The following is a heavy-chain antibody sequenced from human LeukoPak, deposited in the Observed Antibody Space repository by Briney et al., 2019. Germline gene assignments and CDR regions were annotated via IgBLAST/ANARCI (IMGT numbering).Heavy chain of an antibody. Sequence: GGSLRLSCAASGFIFSSYAMSWVRQAPGKGLEWVSAISGNGYNTYYADSVKGRFTISSESSRNTLYLQMHSLRAEDTAVYYCAKGVRLWFAFYFDYWGQGTLVTVSS. J-gene: IGHJ4*02. CDR3: AKGVRLWFAFYFDY. CDR2: ISGNGYNT. CDR1: GFIFSSYA. D-gene: IGHD3-10*01. V-gene: IGHV3-23*01.